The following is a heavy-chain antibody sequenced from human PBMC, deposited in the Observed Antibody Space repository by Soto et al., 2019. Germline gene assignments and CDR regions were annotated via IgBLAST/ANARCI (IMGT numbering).Heavy chain of an antibody. CDR2: ISYDGSNK. CDR3: ARDHAGSSWAYYYYYYGMDV. CDR1: GFTFSSYA. D-gene: IGHD6-13*01. Sequence: QVQLVESGGGVVQPGRSLRLSCAASGFTFSSYAMHWVRQAPGKGLEWVAVISYDGSNKYYADSVKGRFTISRDNSKHTLYLQMNSLRAEDTAVYYCARDHAGSSWAYYYYYYGMDVWGQGTTVTVSS. J-gene: IGHJ6*02. V-gene: IGHV3-30-3*01.